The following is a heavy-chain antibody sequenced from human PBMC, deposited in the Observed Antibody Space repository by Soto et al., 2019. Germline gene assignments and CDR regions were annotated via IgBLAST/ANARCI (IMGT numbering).Heavy chain of an antibody. CDR3: ARVLYGDYADDAFDI. V-gene: IGHV3-66*01. Sequence: GGSLRLSCAASGFTVISNYMSWVRQAPGKGLEWVSVIYSGGSTYYADSVKGRFTISRDNSKNTLYLQMNSLRAEDTAVYYCARVLYGDYADDAFDIWGQGTMVTVSS. J-gene: IGHJ3*02. CDR2: IYSGGST. D-gene: IGHD4-17*01. CDR1: GFTVISNY.